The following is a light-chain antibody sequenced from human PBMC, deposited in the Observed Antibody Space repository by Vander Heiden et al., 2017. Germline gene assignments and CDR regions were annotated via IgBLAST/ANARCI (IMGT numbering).Light chain of an antibody. Sequence: NDLTQPPSVSVALGQTATISRGGNSIGSKCVHWYQLRPGQALVLVISRDNVRPSEIPERFSGSDSGNTATLTISRAQAGDEAVYYCQVWDTNTVLFGGGTKLTVL. CDR3: QVWDTNTVL. CDR2: RDN. J-gene: IGLJ2*01. V-gene: IGLV3-9*01. CDR1: SIGSKC.